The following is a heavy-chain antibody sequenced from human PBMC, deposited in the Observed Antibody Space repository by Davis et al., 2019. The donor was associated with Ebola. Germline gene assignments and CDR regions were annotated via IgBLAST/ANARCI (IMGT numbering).Heavy chain of an antibody. J-gene: IGHJ6*02. CDR3: ARAREMATIGDYGMDV. D-gene: IGHD5-24*01. CDR2: IIPILGIA. Sequence: AASVKVSCKASGGTFSSYTISWVRQAPGQGLEWMGRIIPILGIANYAQKFQGRVTITADKSTSTAYMELSSLRSEDTAVYYCARAREMATIGDYGMDVWGRGTLVTVSS. CDR1: GGTFSSYT. V-gene: IGHV1-69*02.